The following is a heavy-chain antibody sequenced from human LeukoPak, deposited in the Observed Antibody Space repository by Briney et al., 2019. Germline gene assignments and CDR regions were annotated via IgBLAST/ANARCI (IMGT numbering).Heavy chain of an antibody. CDR3: ARAPGGCGGTCPFDY. V-gene: IGHV4-4*07. CDR2: IYTSGTT. D-gene: IGHD2-15*01. Sequence: SSATLSLTCTVSGASMSNSFWSWIRQPAGKGLEWIGRIYTSGTTNYNPSLKSRVTLSVDTSNNQFSLTLTSVTAADTALYYCARAPGGCGGTCPFDYWGLGTLVPVSS. CDR1: GASMSNSF. J-gene: IGHJ4*02.